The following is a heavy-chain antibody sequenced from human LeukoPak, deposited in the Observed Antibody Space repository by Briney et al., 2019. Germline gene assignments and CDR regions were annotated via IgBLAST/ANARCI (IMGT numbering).Heavy chain of an antibody. CDR1: GGSISSYY. V-gene: IGHV4-34*01. J-gene: IGHJ4*02. Sequence: PSETLSLTCTVSGGSISSYYWSWIRQPPGKGLEWIGEINHIGSTAYNPSLKSRVTVSEDTSKNQFSLKLSSVTATDTAVYYCARTPTALVRGGYYFDNWGQGTLVTVSS. CDR2: INHIGST. D-gene: IGHD6-6*01. CDR3: ARTPTALVRGGYYFDN.